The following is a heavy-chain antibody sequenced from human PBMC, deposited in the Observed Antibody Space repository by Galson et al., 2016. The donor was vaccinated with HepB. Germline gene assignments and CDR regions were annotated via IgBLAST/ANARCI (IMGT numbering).Heavy chain of an antibody. V-gene: IGHV1-69*13. J-gene: IGHJ3*02. CDR1: VGTFNRYA. D-gene: IGHD4-17*01. Sequence: SVKVSCKASVGTFNRYAITWVRQAPGQGLEWMGGIIPFLTTTNYAQRFQGRLTLTADESTSTAYMELSSLTSEDSAVYSCARGTPETTSAFDIWGQGTLVTVSS. CDR3: ARGTPETTSAFDI. CDR2: IIPFLTTT.